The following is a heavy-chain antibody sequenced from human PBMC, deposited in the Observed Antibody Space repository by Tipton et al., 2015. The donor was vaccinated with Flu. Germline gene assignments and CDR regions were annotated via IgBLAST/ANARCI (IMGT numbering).Heavy chain of an antibody. D-gene: IGHD3-3*01. CDR3: ARVSIFGVVIEDV. Sequence: TLSLTCAVSGASVTTYYWSWLRQPPGQRLEWIGYISYSGDTNSSPSLRSRVSISIDTSKNQVSLRLNSVTPADTAVYYCARVSIFGVVIEDVWGQGTTVTVSS. CDR2: ISYSGDT. CDR1: GASVTTYY. J-gene: IGHJ6*02. V-gene: IGHV4-59*02.